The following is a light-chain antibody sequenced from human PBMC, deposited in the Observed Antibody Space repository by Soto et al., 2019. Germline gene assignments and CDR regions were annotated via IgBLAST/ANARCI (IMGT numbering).Light chain of an antibody. CDR1: TGGVTSGHY. V-gene: IGLV7-43*01. Sequence: QAVVTQEPSLTVSPGGTVTLTWASSTGGVTSGHYPSWIQQKPGQPPRALIDNTNKKHSWTPARFSGSLLGGKAALTLSGVQPEDEADYYCLLYYAGSWVFGGGTKLTVL. CDR2: NTN. CDR3: LLYYAGSWV. J-gene: IGLJ3*02.